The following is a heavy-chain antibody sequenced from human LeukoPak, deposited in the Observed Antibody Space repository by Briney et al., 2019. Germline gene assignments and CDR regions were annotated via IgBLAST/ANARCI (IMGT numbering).Heavy chain of an antibody. V-gene: IGHV3-20*04. J-gene: IGHJ4*02. CDR3: ARAQTYGDSRLLLDY. Sequence: PGGSLRLSCAASGITSSSYGMSWVRQAPGKGLEWVSGINWNGGSTGYADSVEGRFTISRDNAKNSQYLQMNSLRVEDTALYYCARAQTYGDSRLLLDYWGQGTLVTVSS. CDR2: INWNGGST. D-gene: IGHD2-21*02. CDR1: GITSSSYG.